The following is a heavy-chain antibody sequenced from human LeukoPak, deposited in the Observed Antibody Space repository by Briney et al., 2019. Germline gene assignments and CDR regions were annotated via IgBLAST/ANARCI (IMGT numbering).Heavy chain of an antibody. CDR1: GFXFSDYA. CDR3: AKADRGWGVITKD. D-gene: IGHD3-10*01. V-gene: IGHV3-23*01. Sequence: PGGSLRLSCEASGFXFSDYAMSWVRQAPGKGLEWLSAIGDSSDFIYYAEYVKGRFTISRDNSKETLYLQMNSLRAEDTAIYYCAKADRGWGVITKDWGQGTLVTVSS. J-gene: IGHJ4*02. CDR2: IGDSSDFI.